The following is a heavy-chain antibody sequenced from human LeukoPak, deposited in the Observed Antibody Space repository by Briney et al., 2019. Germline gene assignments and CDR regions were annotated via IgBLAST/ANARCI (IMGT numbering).Heavy chain of an antibody. CDR1: GYTFTSYG. CDR2: LSAYNGNT. V-gene: IGHV1-18*04. D-gene: IGHD3-10*01. Sequence: GASVKVSCKASGYTFTSYGISWVRQAPGQGLEWMGWLSAYNGNTNYAQKLQGRVTMTTDTSTSTAYMELRSLRSDDTAVYYCARAPLLWFGELLSVGTHGDYWGQRTLATVSS. CDR3: ARAPLLWFGELLSVGTHGDY. J-gene: IGHJ4*02.